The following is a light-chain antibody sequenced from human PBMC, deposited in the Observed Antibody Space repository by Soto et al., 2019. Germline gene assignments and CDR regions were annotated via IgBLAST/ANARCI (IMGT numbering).Light chain of an antibody. CDR2: EGS. CDR1: SSDLGSYNL. CDR3: CSYAGSSTVV. V-gene: IGLV2-23*01. J-gene: IGLJ1*01. Sequence: QSALTQPASVSGAPGQSITLSCTGTSSDLGSYNLVSWYQQHPGKAPKLMIYEGSQRPSGVSYRFSGSKSGNTASLTISGLQYEDEADYYCCSYAGSSTVVFGTGTKVTVL.